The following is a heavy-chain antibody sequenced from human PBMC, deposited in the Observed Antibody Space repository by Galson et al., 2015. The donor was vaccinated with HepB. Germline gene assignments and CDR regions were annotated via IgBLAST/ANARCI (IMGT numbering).Heavy chain of an antibody. CDR2: ISYDGRTT. CDR1: GFTLTSYG. D-gene: IGHD6-19*01. V-gene: IGHV3-30*18. J-gene: IGHJ4*02. Sequence: SLRLSCAASGFTLTSYGMHWVRQTPGKGLEWVAVISYDGRTTYYADSVKGRFSISRDNSKNTLYLQMNSLTAEDTAVYYCAKAYTSGWHNFDYWGQGTLVTVST. CDR3: AKAYTSGWHNFDY.